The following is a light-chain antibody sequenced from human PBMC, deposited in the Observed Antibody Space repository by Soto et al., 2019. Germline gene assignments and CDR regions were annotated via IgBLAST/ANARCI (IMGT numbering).Light chain of an antibody. J-gene: IGKJ4*01. CDR1: QSVLYSSNSKNY. V-gene: IGKV4-1*01. Sequence: DIVMTQSPDSLAVSLGERATINCKSSQSVLYSSNSKNYLAWFQQKPGQPPKLLIYWASIREPGVPDRFSGSGSGTDFTLTISSLQAEDVAVYYCQQYYSTPLTFGGGTKVEIK. CDR2: WAS. CDR3: QQYYSTPLT.